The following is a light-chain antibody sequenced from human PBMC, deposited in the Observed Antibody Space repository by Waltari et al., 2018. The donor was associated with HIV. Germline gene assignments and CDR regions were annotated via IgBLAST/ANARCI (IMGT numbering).Light chain of an antibody. CDR3: STWDDGLDGPV. Sequence: QSVLTQPPSASGPPGQRVSLSCSGSSTNIGSNTVNWYQQLPGTAPKLLIYTDNQRPSGFPDRFSGSKSDTSASLAISGLQSEDEADYYCSTWDDGLDGPVFGGGTKLTVL. CDR1: STNIGSNT. CDR2: TDN. V-gene: IGLV1-44*01. J-gene: IGLJ3*02.